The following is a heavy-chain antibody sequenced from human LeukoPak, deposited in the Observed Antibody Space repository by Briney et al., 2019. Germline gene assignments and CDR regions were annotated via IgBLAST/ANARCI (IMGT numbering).Heavy chain of an antibody. V-gene: IGHV4-59*10. CDR2: IYTNART. D-gene: IGHD3-3*01. CDR3: ARYLRATIFGPFYCDS. J-gene: IGHJ4*02. CDR1: GGSISSHY. Sequence: PSETLSLTCAVSGGSISSHYWSWFRQPAGKGLEWIGRIYTNARTNFNPSLKSRVTMSVDTSKNQISLKLSSVAAAGTAVYYCARYLRATIFGPFYCDSWGQGNRVTVST.